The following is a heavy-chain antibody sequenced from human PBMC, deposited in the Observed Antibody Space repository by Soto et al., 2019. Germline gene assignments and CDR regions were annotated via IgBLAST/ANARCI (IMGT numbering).Heavy chain of an antibody. J-gene: IGHJ4*02. CDR2: INPTRGGT. CDR3: ATAECKFYHDDTPYYPLDL. Sequence: ASVKVSCKASGYIFSDYYMPWVRQAPGEGFEWMGWINPTRGGTKYAQNFQGRVTMTRDTSISTDYIELSRLRSDDTAVFYCATAECKFYHDDTPYYPLDLWGPGTQVTVSS. CDR1: GYIFSDYY. V-gene: IGHV1-2*02. D-gene: IGHD3-22*01.